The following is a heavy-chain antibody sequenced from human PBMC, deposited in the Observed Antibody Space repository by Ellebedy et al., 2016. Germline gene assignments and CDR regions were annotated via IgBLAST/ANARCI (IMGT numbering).Heavy chain of an antibody. V-gene: IGHV1-69*13. CDR3: ARHLLLATIDYYFGMDV. CDR1: GGTFSNYT. D-gene: IGHD5-12*01. J-gene: IGHJ6*02. CDR2: IIPIFATT. Sequence: SVKVSXXASGGTFSNYTISWVRQAPGQGLEWMGGIIPIFATTNYAQRFQGRVTITADESTGTAYMELSSLRSEDTAVYYCARHLLLATIDYYFGMDVWGQGTTVTVSS.